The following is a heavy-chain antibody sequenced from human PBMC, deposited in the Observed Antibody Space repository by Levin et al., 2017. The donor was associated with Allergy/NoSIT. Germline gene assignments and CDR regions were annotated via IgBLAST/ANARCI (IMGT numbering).Heavy chain of an antibody. CDR2: IYPDGRT. Sequence: GESLKISCAASGFIVSSNFMSWVRQAPGKGLEWVSVIYPDGRTFYPESVKGRFTISRVNSRNTLYLQMNSLRVDDTAVYYCARDSGWYTGGESYWGQGTLVTVSS. J-gene: IGHJ4*02. CDR1: GFIVSSNF. CDR3: ARDSGWYTGGESY. D-gene: IGHD6-19*01. V-gene: IGHV3-53*01.